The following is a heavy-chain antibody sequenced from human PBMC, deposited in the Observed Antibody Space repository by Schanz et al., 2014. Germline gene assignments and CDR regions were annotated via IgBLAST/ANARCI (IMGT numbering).Heavy chain of an antibody. Sequence: QVQLVQSGPAVKKPGASMKVSCLASGYSFTEYFLHWVRQAPGQGLEWMGWINPNSGETNYEQKFKGRVTLTSDPSISTAFMELSGLTSDDTATYFCARARYTGYDCSGYWGQGTLVTVSS. CDR2: INPNSGET. J-gene: IGHJ4*02. CDR1: GYSFTEYF. CDR3: ARARYTGYDCSGY. V-gene: IGHV1-2*02. D-gene: IGHD5-12*01.